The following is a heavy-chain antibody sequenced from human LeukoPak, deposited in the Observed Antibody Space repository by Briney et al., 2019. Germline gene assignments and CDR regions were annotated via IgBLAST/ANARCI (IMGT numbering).Heavy chain of an antibody. CDR2: INHSGST. V-gene: IGHV4-34*01. J-gene: IGHJ5*02. CDR1: GGSFSGYY. CDR3: ARVKPTYYYGSGSYSISPTRWFDP. Sequence: SETLSLTCAVYGGSFSGYYWSWIRQPPGKGLEWIGEINHSGSTNYNPSLKSRVTTSVDTSKNQFSLKLSSVTAADTAVYYCARVKPTYYYGSGSYSISPTRWFDPWGQGTPVTVSS. D-gene: IGHD3-10*01.